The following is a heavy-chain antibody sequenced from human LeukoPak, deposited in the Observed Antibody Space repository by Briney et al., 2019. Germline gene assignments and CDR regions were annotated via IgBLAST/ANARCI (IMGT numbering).Heavy chain of an antibody. D-gene: IGHD3-22*01. CDR2: FNPEDAET. Sequence: ASVKVSCKVSGHTLSDLSMQWVRQAPGKGLVWMGGFNPEDAETIYAQKFQGRVTMTEDTSTDTVYMELNSLISDDTAVYYCATPVPHYTSGYYYRFDYWGQGTLVTVSS. J-gene: IGHJ4*02. V-gene: IGHV1-24*01. CDR3: ATPVPHYTSGYYYRFDY. CDR1: GHTLSDLS.